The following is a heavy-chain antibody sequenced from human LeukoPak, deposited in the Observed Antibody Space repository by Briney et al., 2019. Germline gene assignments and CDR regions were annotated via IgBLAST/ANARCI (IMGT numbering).Heavy chain of an antibody. CDR2: IYHSGST. V-gene: IGHV4-4*02. J-gene: IGHJ3*02. CDR1: GGSISSSNW. D-gene: IGHD6-19*01. CDR3: ARVGTNLAVAGLSGAFDI. Sequence: TSETLSLTCTVSGGSISSSNWWSWVRQPPGKGLEWIGEIYHSGSTNYNPSLKSRVTISADKSKNQFSLKLSSVTAADTAVYYCARVGTNLAVAGLSGAFDIWGQGTMVTVSS.